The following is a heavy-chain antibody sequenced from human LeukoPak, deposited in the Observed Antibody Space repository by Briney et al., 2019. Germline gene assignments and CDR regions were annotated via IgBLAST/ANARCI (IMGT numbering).Heavy chain of an antibody. CDR1: GYTFTNYG. Sequence: ASVKVSCKASGYTFTNYGINWVRQAPGQGLEWMGWISTYNGHTNYAQKLQGRVTMTTDTSTSTAYMELRSLRSDDTAVYYCASEYKYDSSGANAFDIWGQGTVVTVSS. D-gene: IGHD3-22*01. CDR3: ASEYKYDSSGANAFDI. J-gene: IGHJ3*02. CDR2: ISTYNGHT. V-gene: IGHV1-18*01.